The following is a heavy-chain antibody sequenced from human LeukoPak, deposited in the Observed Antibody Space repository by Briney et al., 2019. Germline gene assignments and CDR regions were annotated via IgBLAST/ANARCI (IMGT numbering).Heavy chain of an antibody. CDR3: AREARRGYYDSSGYSP. Sequence: SETLSLTCTVSGGSISSYYWSWIRQPPGKGLEWIRYIYYSGSTNYNPSLKSRVTISVDTSKNQFSLKLSSVTAADTAVYYCAREARRGYYDSSGYSPWGQGALVTVSS. CDR1: GGSISSYY. D-gene: IGHD3-22*01. CDR2: IYYSGST. J-gene: IGHJ5*02. V-gene: IGHV4-59*01.